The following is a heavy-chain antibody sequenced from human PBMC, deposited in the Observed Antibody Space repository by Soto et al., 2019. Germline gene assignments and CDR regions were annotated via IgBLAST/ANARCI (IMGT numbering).Heavy chain of an antibody. V-gene: IGHV1-69*06. D-gene: IGHD6-25*01. J-gene: IGHJ6*02. CDR3: ARARPERGKDG. CDR1: GGTFSSSA. CDR2: IIPVFGTA. Sequence: QVQLVQSGAEVKKTGSSVKVSCKASGGTFSSSAISWVRQAPGQGLEWMGAIIPVFGTAHYAQKFQGRVTITADKTTSTAYMELSRLRSEDTAVYYCARARPERGKDGWGQGTTVSVSS.